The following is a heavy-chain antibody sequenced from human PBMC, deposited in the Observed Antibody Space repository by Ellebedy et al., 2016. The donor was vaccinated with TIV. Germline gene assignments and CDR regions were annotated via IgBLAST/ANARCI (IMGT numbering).Heavy chain of an antibody. CDR2: ISAGGNT. V-gene: IGHV3-53*01. D-gene: IGHD2-2*01. J-gene: IGHJ4*02. Sequence: GGSLRLSCAASGFTVSNSYMNWVRQAPGKGLEWVSGISAGGNTYYADSVKGRFTISRDNAKNTQYLQMNSLRADDTAVYYCARDQISSWPFDYWGQGTLVTVSS. CDR3: ARDQISSWPFDY. CDR1: GFTVSNSY.